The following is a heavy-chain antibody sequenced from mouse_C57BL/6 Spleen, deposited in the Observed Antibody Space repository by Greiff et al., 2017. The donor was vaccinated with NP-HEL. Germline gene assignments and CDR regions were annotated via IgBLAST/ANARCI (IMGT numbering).Heavy chain of an antibody. CDR3: AREDYGHFAY. D-gene: IGHD1-2*01. Sequence: EVQLMESGPGLVKPSQSLSLTCSVTGYSITSGYYWNWIRQFPGNKLEWMGYISYDGSNNYNPSLKNRISITRDTSKNQFFLKLNSVTTEDTATYYCAREDYGHFAYWGQGTLVTVSA. CDR2: ISYDGSN. V-gene: IGHV3-6*01. CDR1: GYSITSGYY. J-gene: IGHJ3*01.